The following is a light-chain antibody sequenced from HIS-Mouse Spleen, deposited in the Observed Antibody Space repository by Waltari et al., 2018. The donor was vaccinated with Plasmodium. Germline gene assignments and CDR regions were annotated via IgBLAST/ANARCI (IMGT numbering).Light chain of an antibody. Sequence: QSALTQPASVSGSPGQSITLSCTGPRSDVGSYNLVSWYQQHPGKAPKLMIYEGSKRPSGVSNRFSGSKSGNTASLTISGLQAEDEADYYCCSYAGSSTFVVFGGGTKLTVL. CDR2: EGS. J-gene: IGLJ2*01. CDR3: CSYAGSSTFVV. CDR1: RSDVGSYNL. V-gene: IGLV2-23*03.